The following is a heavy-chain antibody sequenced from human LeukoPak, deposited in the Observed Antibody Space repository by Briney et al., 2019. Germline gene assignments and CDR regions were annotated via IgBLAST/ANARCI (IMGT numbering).Heavy chain of an antibody. CDR1: GYTFTSYD. CDR3: ARGRGLYDYVWGSYRLYYFDY. Sequence: GASVNVSCKASGYTFTSYDINWVRQATGQGLEWMGWMNPNSGNTGYAQKFQGRVTMTRNTSISTAYMELSSLRSEDTAVYYCARGRGLYDYVWGSYRLYYFDYWGQGTLVTVSS. V-gene: IGHV1-8*01. D-gene: IGHD3-16*02. CDR2: MNPNSGNT. J-gene: IGHJ4*02.